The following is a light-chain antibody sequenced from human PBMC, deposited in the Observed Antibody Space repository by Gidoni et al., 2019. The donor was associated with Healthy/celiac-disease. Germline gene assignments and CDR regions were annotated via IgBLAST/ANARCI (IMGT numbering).Light chain of an antibody. V-gene: IGKV3-20*01. CDR1: QSVSSSY. CDR2: GES. J-gene: IGKJ1*01. CDR3: QQYGSSLGGT. Sequence: EIVLTQSPGTLSLSPGERATLSCRASQSVSSSYLAWYQQKPGQAHRLLIDGESSRATVIPDRFRGSGSGTDFALTISRLEPEDFAGYYCQQYGSSLGGTFGQGTKVEIK.